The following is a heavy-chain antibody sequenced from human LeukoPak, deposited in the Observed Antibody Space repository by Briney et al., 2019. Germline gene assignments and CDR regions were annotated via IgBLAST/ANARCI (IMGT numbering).Heavy chain of an antibody. CDR3: AREHAIAAPGTDAFDI. V-gene: IGHV3-48*03. Sequence: GGSLRLSCAASGFTFSSYEMNWVRQAPGKGLEWVSYISSSGSTIYYADSVKGRFTISRDNTKKSLFLQMNSLRAEDTAAYYCAREHAIAAPGTDAFDIWGQGTMVTVSS. J-gene: IGHJ3*02. CDR2: ISSSGSTI. CDR1: GFTFSSYE. D-gene: IGHD6-13*01.